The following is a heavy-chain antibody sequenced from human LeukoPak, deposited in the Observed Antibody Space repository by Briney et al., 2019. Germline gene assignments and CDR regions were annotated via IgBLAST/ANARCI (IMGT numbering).Heavy chain of an antibody. V-gene: IGHV3-33*01. CDR2: IWFDDTKK. CDR3: AGSVPQGGYYYGLDV. Sequence: GGSLRLSCAASGFTFSTYGMHWGRQDPGKGLEGAAIIWFDDTKKYYSHSLKGRFTISRDNSKNTLYLQMNSLRAEDTAVYYCAGSVPQGGYYYGLDVWGQGTTVTVSS. D-gene: IGHD3-10*01. CDR1: GFTFSTYG. J-gene: IGHJ6*02.